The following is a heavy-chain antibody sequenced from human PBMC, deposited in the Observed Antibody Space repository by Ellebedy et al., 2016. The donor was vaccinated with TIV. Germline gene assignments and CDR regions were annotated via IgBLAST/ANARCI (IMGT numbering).Heavy chain of an antibody. CDR3: ARGNTVVVTAPDY. CDR1: GFTFRIYA. V-gene: IGHV3-30-3*01. Sequence: GESLKISCAASGFTFRIYAMHWVRQAPGKGLEWLAVIGYDGSNKYYAESVKGRFTISRDNSKNTLYLQMNSLRTEDTAVYYCARGNTVVVTAPDYWGQGALVTVSS. CDR2: IGYDGSNK. D-gene: IGHD2-21*02. J-gene: IGHJ4*02.